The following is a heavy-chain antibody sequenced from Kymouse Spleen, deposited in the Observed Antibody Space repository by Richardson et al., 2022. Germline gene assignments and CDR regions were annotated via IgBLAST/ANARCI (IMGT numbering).Heavy chain of an antibody. Sequence: QVQLVESGGGVVQPGRSLRLSCAASGFTFSSYGMHWVRQAPGKGLEWVAVIWYDGSNKYYADSVKGRFTISRDNSKNTLYLQMNSLRAEDTAVYYCARDRDWNYLYYYYYGMDVWGQGTTVTVSS. CDR2: IWYDGSNK. D-gene: IGHD1-7*01. CDR3: ARDRDWNYLYYYYYGMDV. V-gene: IGHV3-33*01. J-gene: IGHJ6*02. CDR1: GFTFSSYG.